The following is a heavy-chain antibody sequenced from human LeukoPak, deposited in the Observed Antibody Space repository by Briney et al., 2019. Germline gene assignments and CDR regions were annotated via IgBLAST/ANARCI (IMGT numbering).Heavy chain of an antibody. V-gene: IGHV4-38-2*01. Sequence: SETLSLTCAVSGYSISSGYYWGWIRQPPGKGLEWIGSIYHSGSTYYNPSLKRRVTISVDTSKNQFSLKLSSVTAADTAVYYCARFTLRFLEWLLWDAFDIWGQGTMVTVSS. CDR3: ARFTLRFLEWLLWDAFDI. CDR1: GYSISSGYY. J-gene: IGHJ3*02. D-gene: IGHD3-3*01. CDR2: IYHSGST.